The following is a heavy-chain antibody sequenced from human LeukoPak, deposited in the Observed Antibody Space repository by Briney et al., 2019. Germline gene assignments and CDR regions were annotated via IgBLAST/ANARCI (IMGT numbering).Heavy chain of an antibody. CDR2: MCYSGST. Sequence: SETLSLTCTVSGGSISSSSYYWGWIRPPPGKGLEWIGSMCYSGSTYYNPSLKSRVTISVDTSKNQFSLNLSSVTAADTAVYYCARHGRGHCSGSNCYSNFDYWGQGTLVTVSS. CDR3: ARHGRGHCSGSNCYSNFDY. V-gene: IGHV4-39*01. J-gene: IGHJ4*02. D-gene: IGHD2-15*01. CDR1: GGSISSSSYY.